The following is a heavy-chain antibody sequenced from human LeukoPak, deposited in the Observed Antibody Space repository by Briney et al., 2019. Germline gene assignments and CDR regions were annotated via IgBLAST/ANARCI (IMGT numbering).Heavy chain of an antibody. V-gene: IGHV4-39*01. Sequence: SETLSLTCTVADGSISSSNNYWGWIRQPPGKGLEWIGSMYHSGSTYYNPSLKSRVTISVDTSKNQFSLRLSSVTAADTAVFYCARRGSYSSSWYFDYWGQGTLVTVSS. D-gene: IGHD6-6*01. CDR3: ARRGSYSSSWYFDY. CDR1: DGSISSSNNY. CDR2: MYHSGST. J-gene: IGHJ4*02.